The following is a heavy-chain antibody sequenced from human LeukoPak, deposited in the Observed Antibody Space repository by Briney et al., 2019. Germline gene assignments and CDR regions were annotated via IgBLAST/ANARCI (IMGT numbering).Heavy chain of an antibody. CDR3: ASKTSPDSSWTASAGMDV. D-gene: IGHD6-13*01. V-gene: IGHV1-18*01. J-gene: IGHJ6*02. Sequence: ASVKVSCKASGYTFTSYGISWVRQAPGQGLEWMGWISAYNGNTNYAQKLQGRVTMTTDTSTSTAYMELRSLRSDDTAVYYCASKTSPDSSWTASAGMDVWGQGTTVTVSS. CDR2: ISAYNGNT. CDR1: GYTFTSYG.